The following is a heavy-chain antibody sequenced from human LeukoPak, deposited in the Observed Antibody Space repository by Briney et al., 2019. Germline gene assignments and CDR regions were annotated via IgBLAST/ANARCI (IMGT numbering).Heavy chain of an antibody. Sequence: ASVKVSCKASGYTFIGYYIHWVRQAPGQGLEWLGWINPNSGGTNFSQKFQGRVTMTRDTSITTAYMELSRLRSDDTAVYYCAKGRRGAQEEVSFDYWGQGTLVTVSS. V-gene: IGHV1-2*02. CDR2: INPNSGGT. J-gene: IGHJ4*02. CDR3: AKGRRGAQEEVSFDY. CDR1: GYTFIGYY.